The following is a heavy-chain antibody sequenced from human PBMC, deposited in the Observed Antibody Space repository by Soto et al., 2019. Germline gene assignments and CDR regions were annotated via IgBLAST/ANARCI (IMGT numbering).Heavy chain of an antibody. V-gene: IGHV3-23*01. CDR2: ISGSGGST. CDR3: AKDLNWGSYRYPLFDY. J-gene: IGHJ4*02. D-gene: IGHD3-16*02. CDR1: GFTFSSYA. Sequence: QLGGSLRLSCAASGFTFSSYAMSWVRQAPGKGLEWVSAISGSGGSTYYADSVKGRFTISRDNSKNTLYLQMNSLRAEDTAVYYCAKDLNWGSYRYPLFDYWGQGTLVTVSS.